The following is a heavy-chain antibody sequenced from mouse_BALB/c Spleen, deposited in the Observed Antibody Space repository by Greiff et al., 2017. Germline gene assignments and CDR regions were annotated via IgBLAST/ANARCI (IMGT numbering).Heavy chain of an antibody. J-gene: IGHJ4*01. V-gene: IGHV5-17*02. Sequence: EVQRVESGGGLVQPGGSRKLSCAASGFTFSSFGMHWVRQAPEKGLEWVAYISSGSSTIYYADTVKGRFTISRDNPKNTLFLQMTSLRSEDTAMYYCARGGSSRYYYAMDYWGQGTSVTVSS. D-gene: IGHD1-1*01. CDR3: ARGGSSRYYYAMDY. CDR1: GFTFSSFG. CDR2: ISSGSSTI.